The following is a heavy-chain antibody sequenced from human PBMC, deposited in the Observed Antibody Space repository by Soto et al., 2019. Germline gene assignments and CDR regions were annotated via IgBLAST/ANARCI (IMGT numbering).Heavy chain of an antibody. CDR1: GGTFSSYA. V-gene: IGHV1-69*01. Sequence: QVQLVQSGAEVKKPGSSVKVSCKASGGTFSSYAISWVRQAPGQGLEWMGGIIPIFGTANYAQKFQGRVTNTADESTSTAYMELSSLRSEDTAVYYCAREGTITMVRGVGYFDYWGQGTLVTVSS. CDR2: IIPIFGTA. J-gene: IGHJ4*02. D-gene: IGHD3-10*01. CDR3: AREGTITMVRGVGYFDY.